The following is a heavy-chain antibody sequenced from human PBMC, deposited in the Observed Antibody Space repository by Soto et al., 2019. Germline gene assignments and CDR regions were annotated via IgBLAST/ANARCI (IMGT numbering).Heavy chain of an antibody. J-gene: IGHJ4*02. CDR3: ARTLDYGDSYYFDY. CDR2: IYYSGST. V-gene: IGHV4-31*03. Sequence: QVQLQESGPGLVKPSQTLSLTCTVSGGSISNGGYYWSWIRQHPGKGLEWIGYIYYSGSTYYNPSLKSRVTISVDTSKNQFSLKLSSVTAADTAVYYCARTLDYGDSYYFDYWGQGTLVTVSS. D-gene: IGHD4-17*01. CDR1: GGSISNGGYY.